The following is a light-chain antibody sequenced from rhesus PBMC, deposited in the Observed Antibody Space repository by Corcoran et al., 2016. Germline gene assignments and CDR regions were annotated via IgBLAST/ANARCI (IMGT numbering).Light chain of an antibody. V-gene: IGKV1-22*01. CDR2: KTS. CDR3: LQYTATPFT. J-gene: IGKJ3*01. Sequence: DIQMTQSPSSLSASVGDTVTITCRASQSISSWLDWYQQRPGKAPKFLIYKTSNLQTGVPSRFSGSGSGTNVTLPISSLPPEDFATYYCLQYTATPFTFGPGTKLDVK. CDR1: QSISSW.